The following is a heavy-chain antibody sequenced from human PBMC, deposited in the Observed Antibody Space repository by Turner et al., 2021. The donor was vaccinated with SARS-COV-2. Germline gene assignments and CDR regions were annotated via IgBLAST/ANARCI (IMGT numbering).Heavy chain of an antibody. CDR1: GFTFSSYW. CDR2: IKQDGSEK. Sequence: VQLVESGGGLVQPGGFLRLSCAASGFTFSSYWMSWVRQAPGKGLEWVANIKQDGSEKYYVDSVKGRFTISRDNAKNSLYLKMNSLRAEDTAVYYCARLHTSSWYFDYWGQGTLVTVSS. J-gene: IGHJ4*02. CDR3: ARLHTSSWYFDY. V-gene: IGHV3-7*03. D-gene: IGHD6-13*01.